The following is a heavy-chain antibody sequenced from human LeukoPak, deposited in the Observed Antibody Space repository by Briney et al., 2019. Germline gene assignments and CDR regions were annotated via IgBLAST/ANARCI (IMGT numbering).Heavy chain of an antibody. V-gene: IGHV3-7*01. CDR2: INRDGSGK. CDR3: EGGPGY. Sequence: GGSLRLPCAASGFTFSNYWMRWVRQAPGKGLEWVANINRDGSGKYYVDSVKGRFIISRDNAKNSLYLQMNSLGADDTAVYYCEGGPGYWGQGTLVTVSS. CDR1: GFTFSNYW. J-gene: IGHJ4*02. D-gene: IGHD2-15*01.